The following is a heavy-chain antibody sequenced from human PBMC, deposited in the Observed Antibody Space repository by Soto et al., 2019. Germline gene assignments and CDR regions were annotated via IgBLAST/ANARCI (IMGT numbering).Heavy chain of an antibody. CDR2: IYYSGST. J-gene: IGHJ4*02. CDR3: ARRRDASTVDY. Sequence: SETLSLTCTVSGGSISSSSYYWGWIRQPPGKGLEWIGSIYYSGSTYYNPSLKSRVTISVDTSKNQFSLKLSSVTAADTAVYYCARRRDASTVDYWGQGTLVTVSS. V-gene: IGHV4-39*01. D-gene: IGHD4-4*01. CDR1: GGSISSSSYY.